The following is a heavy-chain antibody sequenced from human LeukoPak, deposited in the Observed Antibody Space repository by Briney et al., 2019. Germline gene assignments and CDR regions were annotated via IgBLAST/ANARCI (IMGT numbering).Heavy chain of an antibody. V-gene: IGHV4-39*07. J-gene: IGHJ3*02. CDR2: TYYSGST. D-gene: IGHD6-13*01. Sequence: SETLSLTYTVSGGSISSSSYYWVWIRQPPGKGLEWIGSTYYSGSTYYNPSLNSRVTISVDTSKNQFSLKLSSVTPEDTAVYYCARAIATSGAYAFDIWGQGTMVTVSS. CDR1: GGSISSSSYY. CDR3: ARAIATSGAYAFDI.